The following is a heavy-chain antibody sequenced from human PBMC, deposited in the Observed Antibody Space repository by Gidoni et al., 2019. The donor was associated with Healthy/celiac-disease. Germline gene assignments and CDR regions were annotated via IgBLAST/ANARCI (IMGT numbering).Heavy chain of an antibody. D-gene: IGHD1-26*01. V-gene: IGHV1-69*09. CDR1: GGTFSSYA. J-gene: IGHJ4*02. CDR2: IIPILGIA. Sequence: VQLVQSGAEVKKPGSSVKVSCKASGGTFSSYAISWVRQAPGQGLEWMGRIIPILGIANYAQKFQGRVTITADKSTSTAYMELSSLRSEDTAVYYCATDSGSYLVPDYWGQGTLVTVSS. CDR3: ATDSGSYLVPDY.